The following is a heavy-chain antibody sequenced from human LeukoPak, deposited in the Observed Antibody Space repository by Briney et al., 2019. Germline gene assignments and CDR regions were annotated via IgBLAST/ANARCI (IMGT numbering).Heavy chain of an antibody. J-gene: IGHJ4*02. CDR3: AKVPRGDEILTGYYFDL. Sequence: PGGSLRLSCAASGWTFSSYAMSWVRQAPGKGLEWVSAISGSGGSTYYADSVKGRFTISRDNSKNTLYLQMNSLRAEDTAVYYCAKVPRGDEILTGYYFDLWGQGTLVTVSS. V-gene: IGHV3-23*01. D-gene: IGHD3-9*01. CDR1: GWTFSSYA. CDR2: ISGSGGST.